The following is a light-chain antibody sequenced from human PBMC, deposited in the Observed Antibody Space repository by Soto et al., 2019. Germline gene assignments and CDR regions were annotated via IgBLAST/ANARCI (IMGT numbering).Light chain of an antibody. J-gene: IGKJ4*01. CDR3: QQYDNLPLP. CDR1: QDISNY. CDR2: DAS. V-gene: IGKV1-33*01. Sequence: DIQMTQSPSSLSASVGDRVTITCQASQDISNYLNWYQQKPGKAPKLLIYDASNLETGVPSRFSGSGSGTAFTFTISSLQPEDIASYYCQQYDNLPLPFGGGTKVDIK.